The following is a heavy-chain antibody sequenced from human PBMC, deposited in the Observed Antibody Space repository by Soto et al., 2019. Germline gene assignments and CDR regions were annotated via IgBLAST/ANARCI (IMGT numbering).Heavy chain of an antibody. J-gene: IGHJ4*02. CDR1: GFTFSSYD. CDR2: IDTAGDP. Sequence: EVQLVESGGGLVQPGGSLRLSCEASGFTFSSYDIHWVRQGTGKGLEWVSTIDTAGDPYYPGSVRGRFTTSRENSKNTLYLQMNSLRAEDTAVYYCARGNYYGSGSYNYWGQGTLVTVSS. V-gene: IGHV3-13*05. CDR3: ARGNYYGSGSYNY. D-gene: IGHD3-10*01.